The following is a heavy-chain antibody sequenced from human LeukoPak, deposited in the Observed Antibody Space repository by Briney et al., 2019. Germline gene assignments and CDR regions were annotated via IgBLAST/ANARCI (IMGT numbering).Heavy chain of an antibody. Sequence: PSETLSLTRAVSGVSFDDYYWSWVRHTPGQGLECIGEINHSGYTNDSPSLKSRVTLSIDTSRKQFSLNLRSVTVADTGIYYCTRMTAGHDYWGQGTLVTVSS. D-gene: IGHD2-21*02. J-gene: IGHJ4*02. V-gene: IGHV4-34*01. CDR1: GVSFDDYY. CDR2: INHSGYT. CDR3: TRMTAGHDY.